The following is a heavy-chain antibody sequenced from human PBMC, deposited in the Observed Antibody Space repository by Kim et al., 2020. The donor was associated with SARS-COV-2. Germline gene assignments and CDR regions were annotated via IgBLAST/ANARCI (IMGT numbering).Heavy chain of an antibody. CDR1: GFTFSSYA. D-gene: IGHD2-15*01. J-gene: IGHJ6*02. V-gene: IGHV3-23*01. CDR2: ISGSGGST. CDR3: AKDRYCSGTSCHGGMDV. Sequence: GGSLRLSSAASGFTFSSYAMSWVRQAPGKGLEWVSSISGSGGSTYYADFVKGRFTISRDNSKNTAYLQMNSLRAEDTAVYYCAKDRYCSGTSCHGGMDVWGQGTTVTVSS.